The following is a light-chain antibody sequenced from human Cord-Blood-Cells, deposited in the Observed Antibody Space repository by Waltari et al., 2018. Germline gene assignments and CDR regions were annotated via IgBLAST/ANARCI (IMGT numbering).Light chain of an antibody. CDR2: EVS. CDR1: SSDVGGYNY. Sequence: QSALTQPPSASGSPGQSVTISCTGTSSDVGGYNYVPRYQQYPGKAPKLMIYEVSKRPSGVPDLFSGSTSGNTASLTVSGLQAEDEADYYCSSYAGSNNLVVGGGTKLTVL. J-gene: IGLJ2*01. V-gene: IGLV2-8*01. CDR3: SSYAGSNNLV.